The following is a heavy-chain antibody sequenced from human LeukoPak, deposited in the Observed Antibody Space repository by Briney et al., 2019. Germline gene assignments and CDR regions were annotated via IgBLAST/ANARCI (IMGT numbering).Heavy chain of an antibody. D-gene: IGHD2-2*01. Sequence: SETLSLTCAVYGGSFSDYYWSWIRQPPGEGLEWIGEINHSGSTNYNPSLKSRVTISIDTSKNQFSLKLSSVTAADTAVYYCAKMFNADVYFEYWGQGILVTVSS. CDR3: AKMFNADVYFEY. J-gene: IGHJ4*02. CDR1: GGSFSDYY. CDR2: INHSGST. V-gene: IGHV4-34*01.